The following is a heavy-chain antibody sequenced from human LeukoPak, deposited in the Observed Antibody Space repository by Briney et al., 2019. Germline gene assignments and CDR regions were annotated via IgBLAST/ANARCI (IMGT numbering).Heavy chain of an antibody. J-gene: IGHJ4*02. D-gene: IGHD1-26*01. CDR2: ISGSGGST. Sequence: GGSLRLSCAASGFTFSSYAMSWVRQAPGKGLEWVSAISGSGGSTYYADSVKGRFTISRDNSKNTLYPQMNSLRAEDTAVYYCAKVSVGATRDYYFDYWGQGTLVTVSS. CDR1: GFTFSSYA. CDR3: AKVSVGATRDYYFDY. V-gene: IGHV3-23*01.